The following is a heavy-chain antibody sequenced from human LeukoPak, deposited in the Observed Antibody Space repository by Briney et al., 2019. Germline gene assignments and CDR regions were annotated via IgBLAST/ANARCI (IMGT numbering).Heavy chain of an antibody. CDR2: INHGGIT. CDR3: AISHKWLLLDY. CDR1: GASFSGYY. Sequence: SETLSLTCAFYGASFSGYYWRWIRQPPGKGLEWIGEINHGGITTYNPSLKSRVTISVDTSKKQFSLKLNSVTAADTAVYYCAISHKWLLLDYWGQGTLVTVSS. D-gene: IGHD2-15*01. V-gene: IGHV4-34*01. J-gene: IGHJ4*02.